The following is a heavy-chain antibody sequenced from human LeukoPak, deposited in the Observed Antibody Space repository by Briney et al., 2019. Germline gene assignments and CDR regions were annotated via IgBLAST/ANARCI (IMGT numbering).Heavy chain of an antibody. CDR3: ARDGDLYGSGSYSFDY. Sequence: ASVKVSCKASGYTFTSYGISWVRQAPGQGLEWMGWISAYNGNTNYAQKLQGRVTMTTDTSTSTAYMEPRSLRSDDTAVYYCARDGDLYGSGSYSFDYWGQGTLVTVSS. CDR1: GYTFTSYG. V-gene: IGHV1-18*01. CDR2: ISAYNGNT. D-gene: IGHD3-10*01. J-gene: IGHJ4*02.